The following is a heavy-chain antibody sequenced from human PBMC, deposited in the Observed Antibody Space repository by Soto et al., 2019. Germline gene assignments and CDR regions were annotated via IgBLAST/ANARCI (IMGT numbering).Heavy chain of an antibody. CDR1: GITFTRYS. J-gene: IGHJ4*02. Sequence: LRLSCAASGITFTRYSMNWVRQAPGKGLEWVSSISSTTNYIYYGDSMKGRFTISRDNAKNSLYLEMNSLRAEDTAVYYFARESEDLTSNFDYWGQGTLVTVSS. V-gene: IGHV3-21*06. CDR3: ARESEDLTSNFDY. CDR2: ISSTTNYI.